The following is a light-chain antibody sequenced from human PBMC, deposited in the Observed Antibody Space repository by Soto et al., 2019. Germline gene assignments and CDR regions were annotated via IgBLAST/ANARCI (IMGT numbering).Light chain of an antibody. J-gene: IGKJ1*01. CDR1: QSLSSSQ. Sequence: EIVLTQSPGTLSLSPGERATLSCRASQSLSSSQLAWYQQKPGQAPRLLIHDASSRATGISDRFTGSGSGTDFTLTITTLEPEDFAGYYCHQYGSSPRTFGLGTKVEIK. CDR3: HQYGSSPRT. V-gene: IGKV3-20*01. CDR2: DAS.